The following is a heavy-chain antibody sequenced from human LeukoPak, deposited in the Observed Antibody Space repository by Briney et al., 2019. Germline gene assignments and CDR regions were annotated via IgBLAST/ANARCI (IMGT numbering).Heavy chain of an antibody. J-gene: IGHJ4*02. CDR2: IKYDGSEK. CDR3: ARDIAAPGLFFDY. V-gene: IGHV3-7*01. CDR1: GFTFDDYG. Sequence: PGGSLRLSCAASGFTFDDYGMSWVRQAPGKGLEWVANIKYDGSEKDYADSVKGRFTISRDNAKNSLYLQMNSLRAEETAVYYCARDIAAPGLFFDYWGQGTLVTVSS. D-gene: IGHD6-13*01.